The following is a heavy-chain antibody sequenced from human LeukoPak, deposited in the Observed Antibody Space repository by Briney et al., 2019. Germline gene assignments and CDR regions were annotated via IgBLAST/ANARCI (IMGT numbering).Heavy chain of an antibody. CDR2: IYYSGST. D-gene: IGHD3-10*01. CDR1: GGSISSSSYY. J-gene: IGHJ5*02. V-gene: IGHV4-39*07. CDR3: ARSTEWVWFGGPFDP. Sequence: PSETLSLTCTVSGGSISSSSYYWGWIRQPPGKGLEWIGSIYYSGSTYYNPSLKSRVTISVDTSKNQFSLKLSSVTAADTAVYYCARSTEWVWFGGPFDPWGQGTLVTVSS.